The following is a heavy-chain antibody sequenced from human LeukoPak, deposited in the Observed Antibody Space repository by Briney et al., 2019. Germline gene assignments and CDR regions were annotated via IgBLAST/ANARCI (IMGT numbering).Heavy chain of an antibody. D-gene: IGHD5-12*01. CDR2: IYPGDSDT. CDR1: GYSFTSYW. V-gene: IGHV5-51*01. J-gene: IGHJ5*02. Sequence: GESLKISCKGSGYSFTSYWIGWVGQMPGKGLEWMGVIYPGDSDTRYSPPFQAHFTISANKSISTSYRHWISLKPSATPMYSCARRPDIVATISHRNWLEPWGQGTLVSV. CDR3: ARRPDIVATISHRNWLEP.